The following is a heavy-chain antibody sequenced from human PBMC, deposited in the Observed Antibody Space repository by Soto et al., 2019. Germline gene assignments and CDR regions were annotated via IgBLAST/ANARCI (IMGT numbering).Heavy chain of an antibody. J-gene: IGHJ6*02. D-gene: IGHD6-19*01. CDR1: RSAVISYS. V-gene: IGHV3-21*01. Sequence: EVPLVESGGGRVRPGGSVRLSCVASRSAVISYSIMWVRQAQGKGLVWVSSISGSSSYIYYAASVKRRFIISRDNDATSVYLQTKKLRADDKAVYYCATIQLSGPRWGMDLWCHGHTVIVSS. CDR2: ISGSSSYI. CDR3: ATIQLSGPRWGMDL.